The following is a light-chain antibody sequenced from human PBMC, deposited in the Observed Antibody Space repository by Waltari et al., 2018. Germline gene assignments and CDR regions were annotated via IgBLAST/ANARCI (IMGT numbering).Light chain of an antibody. Sequence: QSVLTQPPSVSGAQGQRVSIPCTGSSPNIGSPYNVHWYQQVPGRARKLLIYDDSQRRSWVPDRFSGSKSGTSASLAITGLQAEDEAEYFCQSYDSGLNGLFFGGGTKVTVL. CDR3: QSYDSGLNGLF. V-gene: IGLV1-40*01. CDR1: SPNIGSPYN. J-gene: IGLJ2*01. CDR2: DDS.